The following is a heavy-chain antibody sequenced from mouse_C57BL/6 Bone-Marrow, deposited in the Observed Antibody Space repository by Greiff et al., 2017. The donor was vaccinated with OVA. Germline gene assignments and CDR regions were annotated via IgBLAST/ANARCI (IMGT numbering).Heavy chain of an antibody. Sequence: VQLQESGPELVKPGASVKISCKASGYAFSSSWMNWVKQRPGKGLEWIGRIYPGDGDTNYNGKFKGKATLTADKSSSTAYMQLSSLTSEDSAVYFCARPYDGYSDYWGQGTTLTVSS. CDR2: IYPGDGDT. CDR1: GYAFSSSW. J-gene: IGHJ2*01. CDR3: ARPYDGYSDY. D-gene: IGHD2-3*01. V-gene: IGHV1-82*01.